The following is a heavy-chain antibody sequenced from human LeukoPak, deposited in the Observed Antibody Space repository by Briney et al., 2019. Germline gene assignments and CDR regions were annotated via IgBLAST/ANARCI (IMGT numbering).Heavy chain of an antibody. J-gene: IGHJ5*02. CDR3: ARVLRFLREGAVDP. V-gene: IGHV1-8*01. CDR1: GYTFTSYD. D-gene: IGHD3-3*01. CDR2: MNPNSGNT. Sequence: ASVKVSCKASGYTFTSYDINWVRRATGQGLEWMGWMNPNSGNTGYAQKFQGRVTMTRNTSISTAYMELSSLRSEDTAMYYCARVLRFLREGAVDPWGQGTLVTVSS.